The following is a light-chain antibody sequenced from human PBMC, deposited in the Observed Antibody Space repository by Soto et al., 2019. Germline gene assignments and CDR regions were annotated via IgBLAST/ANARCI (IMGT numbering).Light chain of an antibody. CDR2: EGS. V-gene: IGLV2-23*01. J-gene: IGLJ3*02. Sequence: QSVLTQPASVSGSPGQSITISCTGTSSDVGSYNLVSWYQQHPGKAPKLMIYEGSKRPSGVSNRFSGSKSGNTASLTISGLQTEDEADYYCCSYAGSSTWVFGGGTKVPVL. CDR3: CSYAGSSTWV. CDR1: SSDVGSYNL.